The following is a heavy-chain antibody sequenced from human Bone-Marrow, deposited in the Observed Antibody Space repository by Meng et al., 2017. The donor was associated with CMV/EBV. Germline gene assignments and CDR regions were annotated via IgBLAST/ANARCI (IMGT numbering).Heavy chain of an antibody. V-gene: IGHV3-43*01. CDR3: AKEGRIAAAVTFDY. J-gene: IGHJ4*02. CDR2: ITWDGGST. D-gene: IGHD6-25*01. Sequence: GESLKISCAASGFTFDDYTMHWVRQVPGKGLDWVSLITWDGGSTSYADSVKGRFTISRDNSKNSLYLQMNSLRTEDTALYYCAKEGRIAAAVTFDYWGQGTPVTVSS. CDR1: GFTFDDYT.